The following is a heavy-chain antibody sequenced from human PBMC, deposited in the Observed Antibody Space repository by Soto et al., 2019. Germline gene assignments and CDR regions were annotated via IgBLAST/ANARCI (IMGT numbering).Heavy chain of an antibody. V-gene: IGHV4-61*01. J-gene: IGHJ6*02. CDR3: ARGYIRYYYYGMDV. D-gene: IGHD1-26*01. CDR2: IYYSGST. Sequence: SETLSLTCTASGGSVSSGSYYWSWIRQPPGKGLEWIGYIYYSGSTNYNPSLKSRVTISVDTSKNQFSLKLSSVTAADTAVYYCARGYIRYYYYGMDVWGQGTTVTGLL. CDR1: GGSVSSGSYY.